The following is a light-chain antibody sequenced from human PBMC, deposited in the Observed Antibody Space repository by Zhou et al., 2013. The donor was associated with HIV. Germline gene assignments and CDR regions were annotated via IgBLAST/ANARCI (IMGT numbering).Light chain of an antibody. CDR2: NIS. J-gene: IGKJ4*01. V-gene: IGKV1-27*01. CDR3: QQGNSFPLT. CDR1: QGLDKY. Sequence: DIQMTQSPSSLAASIGDRITITCRASQGLDKYLAWHQQKPGKIPNLLIYNISALGSGVPSRFSGSGSGTDFTLTISSLQPEDFATYYCQQGNSFPLTFGGGTKVEIK.